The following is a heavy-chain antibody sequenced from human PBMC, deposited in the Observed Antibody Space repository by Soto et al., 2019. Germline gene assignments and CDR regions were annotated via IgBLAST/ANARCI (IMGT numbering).Heavy chain of an antibody. J-gene: IGHJ4*02. CDR2: ISGSGGST. Sequence: PGGSLRLSCAASGFTFSSYAMSWVRQAPGKGLEWVSAISGSGGSTYYADSVKGRFTISRDNSKNTLYLQMNSLRAEDTAVYYCAKDRAYCGGDCYWYYFDYWGQGTLVTVSS. CDR3: AKDRAYCGGDCYWYYFDY. D-gene: IGHD2-21*01. CDR1: GFTFSSYA. V-gene: IGHV3-23*01.